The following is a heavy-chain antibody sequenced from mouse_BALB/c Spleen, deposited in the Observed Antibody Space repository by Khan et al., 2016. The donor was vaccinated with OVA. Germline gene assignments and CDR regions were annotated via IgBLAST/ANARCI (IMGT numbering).Heavy chain of an antibody. CDR3: ARDGSRYNYAMDY. J-gene: IGHJ4*01. V-gene: IGHV3-2*02. D-gene: IGHD2-3*01. CDR2: ISYSGST. Sequence: VQLKESGPGLVKPSQSLSLTCTVTGYSITSDYAWNWIRQFPGNKLEWMGYISYSGSTNYTPALKSRISITRDTSKNQFFLKLNSVTTEDTATYYCARDGSRYNYAMDYWGQGTSVTVSS. CDR1: GYSITSDYA.